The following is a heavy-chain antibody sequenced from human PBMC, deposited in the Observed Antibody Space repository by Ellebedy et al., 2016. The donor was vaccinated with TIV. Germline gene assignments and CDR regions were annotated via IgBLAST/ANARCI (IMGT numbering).Heavy chain of an antibody. V-gene: IGHV1-18*01. CDR3: ARMGGLLLWFGEATDY. J-gene: IGHJ4*02. Sequence: ASVQVSCKASGYTFTSYGFTWVRQAPGQGLEWMGWISGFNGKTNYAQKFQGRVTMTAETSTTKAHMELKSLRSDDPAVYFCARMGGLLLWFGEATDYWGQGTLVTVSS. CDR1: GYTFTSYG. CDR2: ISGFNGKT. D-gene: IGHD3-10*01.